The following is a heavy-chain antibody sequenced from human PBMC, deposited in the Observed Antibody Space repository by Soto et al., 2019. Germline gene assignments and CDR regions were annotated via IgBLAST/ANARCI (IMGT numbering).Heavy chain of an antibody. CDR3: ARVRFGEWGYAMDV. CDR2: ISSSGSSI. Sequence: QVQLVESGGGLVKPGGSLRLSCAASGLTFSDRYMNWIRQVPGKGLEWVSYISSSGSSINYAGSVKGRFTISRDNAKNSLYLQMNSLRAEDTAMYYCARVRFGEWGYAMDVWGQGTTVTVSS. D-gene: IGHD3-10*01. J-gene: IGHJ6*02. V-gene: IGHV3-11*01. CDR1: GLTFSDRY.